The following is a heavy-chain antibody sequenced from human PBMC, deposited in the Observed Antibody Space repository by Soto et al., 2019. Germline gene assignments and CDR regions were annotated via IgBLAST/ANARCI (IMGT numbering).Heavy chain of an antibody. CDR3: AREVAVAGTGGMDV. CDR1: GYTFTGYY. V-gene: IGHV1-2*04. J-gene: IGHJ6*02. Sequence: ASLKVSCKASGYTFTGYYMHWVRQAPGQGLEWMGWIDPNSGGTNYAQKFQGWVTMTRDTSISTAYMELSRLRSDDTAVYYCAREVAVAGTGGMDVWGQGTTVTVSS. D-gene: IGHD6-19*01. CDR2: IDPNSGGT.